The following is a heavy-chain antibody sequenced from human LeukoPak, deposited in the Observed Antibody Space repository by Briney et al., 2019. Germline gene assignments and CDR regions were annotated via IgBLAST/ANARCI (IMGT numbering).Heavy chain of an antibody. CDR2: IKQDGSEK. CDR3: ARNKYGYNSVDY. D-gene: IGHD4-23*01. V-gene: IGHV3-7*01. CDR1: GFTFSSYW. J-gene: IGHJ4*02. Sequence: GGSLRLSCAASGFTFSSYWMSWVRQAPGKGLEWVANIKQDGSEKYYVDSVKGRFTISRDNSKNTLYLQMNSLRVEDTAVYFCARNKYGYNSVDYWGQGTLVTVSS.